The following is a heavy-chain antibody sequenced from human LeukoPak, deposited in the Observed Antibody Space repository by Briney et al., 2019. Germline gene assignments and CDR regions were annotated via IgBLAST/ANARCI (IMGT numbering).Heavy chain of an antibody. D-gene: IGHD2-2*01. CDR2: IYTSGST. Sequence: SETLSLTCTVSGGSISSYYWSWIRQPAGRGREWHGRIYTSGSTNYNPSLKTRVTMSVDTSKNQFSLKLSSVTAADTAVYYCAGPSGIVVVPAAIRKNYYYMDVWGIGTTVTVSS. J-gene: IGHJ6*03. CDR3: AGPSGIVVVPAAIRKNYYYMDV. V-gene: IGHV4-4*07. CDR1: GGSISSYY.